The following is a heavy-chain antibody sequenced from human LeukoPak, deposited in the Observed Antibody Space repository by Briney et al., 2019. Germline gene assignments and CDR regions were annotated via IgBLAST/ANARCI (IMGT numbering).Heavy chain of an antibody. CDR2: IYPDGSDT. D-gene: IGHD3-10*01. V-gene: IGHV5-51*01. CDR1: GYTFTSYW. Sequence: PGESLKISCQASGYTFTSYWIGWVRQMPGKGLECMGIIYPDGSDTTYSPSFQGQVTISADKSFSTAYLQWSSLKASDTAIYYCVRLGGDTYYFGSASYPNWYFDLWGRGTLVTVSS. J-gene: IGHJ2*01. CDR3: VRLGGDTYYFGSASYPNWYFDL.